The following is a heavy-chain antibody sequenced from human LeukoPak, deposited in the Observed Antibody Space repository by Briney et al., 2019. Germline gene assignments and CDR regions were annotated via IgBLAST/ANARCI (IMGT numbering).Heavy chain of an antibody. V-gene: IGHV3-13*01. J-gene: IGHJ4*02. CDR3: ARGGQQLGEFDC. CDR1: GFTFSSYD. CDR2: IGTAGDT. Sequence: GSLRLSCAASGFTFSSYDMHWVRQVTGKGLEWVSAIGTAGDTYYPGSVKGRFTISRENAKNSLYLQMNSLRAGDTAVYYCARGGQQLGEFDCWGQGTLVTVSS. D-gene: IGHD6-13*01.